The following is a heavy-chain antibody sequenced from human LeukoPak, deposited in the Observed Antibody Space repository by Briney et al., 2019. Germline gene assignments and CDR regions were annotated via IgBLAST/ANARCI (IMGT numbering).Heavy chain of an antibody. J-gene: IGHJ4*02. CDR2: ISAYNGNT. D-gene: IGHD3-22*01. V-gene: IGHV1-18*01. CDR3: ARDYYDSSGFLGNDY. CDR1: GYTFTSYG. Sequence: ASVKVSCKASGYTFTSYGISWVRQAPGQGLEWMGWISAYNGNTNYAQKLQGRVTMTTDTSTSTAYMELRSLRSDDTAVYYCARDYYDSSGFLGNDYWGQGTLVIFSS.